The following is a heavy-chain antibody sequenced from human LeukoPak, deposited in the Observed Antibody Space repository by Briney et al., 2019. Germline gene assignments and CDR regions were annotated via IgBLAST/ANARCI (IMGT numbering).Heavy chain of an antibody. Sequence: SETLSLTCTVSGGSITHYYWSWIRQPAGKGLEWLGLIYTSGSTNYNPSLKSRVTISVDTSKNQFSLKLSSVTAADTAVYYCARDGANWGQGTLVTVSS. J-gene: IGHJ4*02. V-gene: IGHV4-4*07. CDR3: ARDGAN. CDR1: GGSITHYY. CDR2: IYTSGST.